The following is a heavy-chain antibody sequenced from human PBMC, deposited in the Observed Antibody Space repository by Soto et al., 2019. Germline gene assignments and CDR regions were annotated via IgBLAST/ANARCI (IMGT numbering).Heavy chain of an antibody. V-gene: IGHV4-39*01. J-gene: IGHJ6*02. CDR2: IYYSGST. D-gene: IGHD2-2*02. CDR3: ARHPHEYCSSTSCYNGYYYGMDV. Sequence: SEILSLTCTVSGGSISSSSYYWGWIRQPPGKGLEWIGSIYYSGSTYYNPSLKSRVTISVDTSKNQFSLKLSSVTAADTAVYYCARHPHEYCSSTSCYNGYYYGMDVWGQGTTVTVSS. CDR1: GGSISSSSYY.